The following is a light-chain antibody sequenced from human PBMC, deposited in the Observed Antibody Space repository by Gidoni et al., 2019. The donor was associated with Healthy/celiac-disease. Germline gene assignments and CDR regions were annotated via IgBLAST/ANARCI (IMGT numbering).Light chain of an antibody. CDR3: AAWYDSLNGFWV. J-gene: IGLJ3*02. Sequence: QSVLTKPPSASGTPGKRVTIPCSGSSSHIGSNTVNWYQQLPGTAPKLLIHSNNQRPSGVPDLFSGSKSGTSAALAIIGLQSEDEADYYCAAWYDSLNGFWVFGVGTKLTVL. V-gene: IGLV1-44*01. CDR1: SSHIGSNT. CDR2: SNN.